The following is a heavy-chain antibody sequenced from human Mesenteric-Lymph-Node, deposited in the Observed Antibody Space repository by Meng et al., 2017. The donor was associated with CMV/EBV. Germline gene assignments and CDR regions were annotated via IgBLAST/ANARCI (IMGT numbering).Heavy chain of an antibody. Sequence: GGSLRLSCAASGFTFSTYEMNWVRQAPGKGLEWVSYISSSGRNIYYADSVKGRFTISRDNAKNSVYLQMNSLRAEDTAVYYCARDGGSFDPWGQGTLVTVSS. CDR3: ARDGGSFDP. CDR1: GFTFSTYE. J-gene: IGHJ5*02. CDR2: ISSSGRNI. V-gene: IGHV3-48*03. D-gene: IGHD3-10*01.